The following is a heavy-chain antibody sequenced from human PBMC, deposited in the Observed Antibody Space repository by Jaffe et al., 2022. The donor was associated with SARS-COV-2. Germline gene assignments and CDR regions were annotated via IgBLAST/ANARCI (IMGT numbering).Heavy chain of an antibody. D-gene: IGHD6-19*01. CDR1: GGSITGGSYY. CDR3: ARGFSGWYYDY. V-gene: IGHV4-61*02. J-gene: IGHJ4*02. Sequence: QVLLQESGPGLVKPSQTLSLTCTVSGGSITGGSYYWNWIRQPAGKGLEWIGRIYTSGSTNYNPSLKSRVTISVDTSKNQFSLKLSSVTAADTAVYYCARGFSGWYYDYWGQGTLVTVSS. CDR2: IYTSGST.